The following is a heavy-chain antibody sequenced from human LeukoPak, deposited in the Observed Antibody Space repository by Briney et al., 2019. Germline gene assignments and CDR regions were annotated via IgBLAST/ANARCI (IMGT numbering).Heavy chain of an antibody. J-gene: IGHJ4*02. D-gene: IGHD3-10*01. Sequence: SETLSLTCAVSGGSFSGYYWSWIRQPPGKGLEWIGEIYHSGSTNYNPSLKSRVNISVDTSKNQFSLTLSSVTAADPSVYYFATGLLSPNYYASGTYYPPTQTFDYWGQGTLVTVSS. V-gene: IGHV4-34*01. CDR3: ATGLLSPNYYASGTYYPPTQTFDY. CDR2: IYHSGST. CDR1: GGSFSGYY.